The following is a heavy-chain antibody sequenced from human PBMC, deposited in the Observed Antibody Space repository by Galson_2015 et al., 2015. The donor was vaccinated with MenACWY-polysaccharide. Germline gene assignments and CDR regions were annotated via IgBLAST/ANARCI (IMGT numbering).Heavy chain of an antibody. CDR1: GGTFSDYG. D-gene: IGHD2-15*01. CDR2: IVPIMGSP. CDR3: TRADCSGQTCYFAY. J-gene: IGHJ4*02. Sequence: SVKVSCKASGGTFSDYGFGWVRQAPGQGLEWMGRIVPIMGSPNYAQRFQGRLTITADGSTSTAYMELSSLRSEDTAVYYCTRADCSGQTCYFAYWGQGTLVTVSS. V-gene: IGHV1-69*11.